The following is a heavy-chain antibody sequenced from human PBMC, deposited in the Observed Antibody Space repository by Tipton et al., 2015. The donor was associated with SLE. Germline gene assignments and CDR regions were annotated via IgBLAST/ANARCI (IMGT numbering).Heavy chain of an antibody. V-gene: IGHV4-34*01. CDR2: INHSGST. Sequence: TLSLTCAVYAGSFSDYYWSWIRQSPGKGLEWIGEINHSGSTNYNPSLKSRVTISVDTSKNQSSLKLSSVTAADTAVYYCARQGRYSSSSWVDYWGQGTLVTVSS. CDR3: ARQGRYSSSSWVDY. CDR1: AGSFSDYY. J-gene: IGHJ4*02. D-gene: IGHD6-6*01.